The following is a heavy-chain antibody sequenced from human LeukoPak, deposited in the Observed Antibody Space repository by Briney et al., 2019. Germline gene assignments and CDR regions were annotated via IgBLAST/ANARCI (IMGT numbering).Heavy chain of an antibody. Sequence: PSETLSLTCAVYGGSFSGYYWSWIRQPPGKGLEWIGYIYYSGSTYYNPSLKSRVTISVDTSKNQFSLKLSSVTAADTAVYYCARYSYGLLYYFDYWGQGTLVTVSS. CDR3: ARYSYGLLYYFDY. V-gene: IGHV4-59*06. CDR1: GGSFSGYY. D-gene: IGHD5-18*01. CDR2: IYYSGST. J-gene: IGHJ4*02.